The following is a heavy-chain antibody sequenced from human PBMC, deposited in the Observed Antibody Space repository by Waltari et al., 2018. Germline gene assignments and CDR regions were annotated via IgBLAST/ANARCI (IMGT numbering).Heavy chain of an antibody. J-gene: IGHJ4*02. CDR1: GYTLPDFS. V-gene: IGHV1-24*01. Sequence: QVQLVQSGAEVKKPGASVKVSCKVSGYTLPDFSMHWVRPAPGKGLGWMGGFDPEDGETIYAQKFQGRVTMTEDTSTDTAYMELSSLRSEDTAVYYCATGPVVTGSGRDDYWGQGTLVTVSS. CDR2: FDPEDGET. D-gene: IGHD2-15*01. CDR3: ATGPVVTGSGRDDY.